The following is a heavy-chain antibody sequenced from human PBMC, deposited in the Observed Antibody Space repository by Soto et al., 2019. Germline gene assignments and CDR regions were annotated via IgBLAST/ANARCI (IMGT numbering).Heavy chain of an antibody. D-gene: IGHD3-16*02. CDR1: GYTFTSYG. CDR2: ISAYNGNT. CDR3: ARGALEYDYIWGSYRYREPFDY. V-gene: IGHV1-18*01. J-gene: IGHJ4*02. Sequence: ASVKVSCKASGYTFTSYGISWVRQAPGQGLEWMGWISAYNGNTNYAQKLQGRVTMTTDTSTSTAYMELRSLRSDDTAVYYCARGALEYDYIWGSYRYREPFDYWGQGTLVTVSS.